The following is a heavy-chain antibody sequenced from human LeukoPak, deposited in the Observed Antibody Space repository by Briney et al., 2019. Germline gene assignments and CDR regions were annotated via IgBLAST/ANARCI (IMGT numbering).Heavy chain of an antibody. CDR2: INPNSGGT. D-gene: IGHD4-17*01. CDR3: APTTVTSGWFDP. CDR1: GYTFTGYY. V-gene: IGHV1-2*02. Sequence: ASVKVSCKASGYTFTGYYMHWVRQAPGQGLEWMGWINPNSGGTNYAQKFQGRVTMTRDTSISTAYMELSRLRSDDTAVYYCAPTTVTSGWFDPWGQGTLVTVSS. J-gene: IGHJ5*02.